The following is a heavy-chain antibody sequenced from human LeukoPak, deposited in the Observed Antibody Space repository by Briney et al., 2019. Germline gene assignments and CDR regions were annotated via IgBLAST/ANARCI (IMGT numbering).Heavy chain of an antibody. V-gene: IGHV4-34*01. D-gene: IGHD2/OR15-2a*01. J-gene: IGHJ6*03. Sequence: PSETLSLTCAVYGGSFSGYYWSWIRQPPGKGLEWIGEINHSGSTNYNPSLKSRVTISVDTSKNQFSLKLSSVTAADTAVYYCASGPRYYYSRNYYYMDVWGKGTTVTVSS. CDR2: INHSGST. CDR1: GGSFSGYY. CDR3: ASGPRYYYSRNYYYMDV.